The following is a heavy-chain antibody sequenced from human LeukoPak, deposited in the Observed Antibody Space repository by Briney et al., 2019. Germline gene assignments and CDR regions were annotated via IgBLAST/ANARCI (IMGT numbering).Heavy chain of an antibody. V-gene: IGHV3-74*01. CDR2: INSDGSST. CDR1: GFTFSSYW. J-gene: IGHJ6*03. Sequence: GGSLRLSCAASGFTFSSYWMHWVRQAPGKGLVWVSRINSDGSSTTYADSVKGRFSISRDNAKNTLYLQLNSLRAEDTALYYCARVQFEYTYGYDHDYYYYYMDVWGKGTTVTVSS. D-gene: IGHD5-18*01. CDR3: ARVQFEYTYGYDHDYYYYYMDV.